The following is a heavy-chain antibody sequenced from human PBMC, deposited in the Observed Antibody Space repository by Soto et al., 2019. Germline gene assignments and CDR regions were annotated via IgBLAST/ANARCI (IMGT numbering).Heavy chain of an antibody. J-gene: IGHJ5*02. CDR3: ARSIAAATNWFDP. D-gene: IGHD6-13*01. V-gene: IGHV4-59*08. CDR2: IYYSGST. Sequence: SETLSLTCTVSGGSISSYYWSWIRQPPGKGLEWIGYIYYSGSTNYNPSLKSRVTISVDTSKNQFSLKLSSVAAADTAVYYCARSIAAATNWFDPWGQGTLVTVSS. CDR1: GGSISSYY.